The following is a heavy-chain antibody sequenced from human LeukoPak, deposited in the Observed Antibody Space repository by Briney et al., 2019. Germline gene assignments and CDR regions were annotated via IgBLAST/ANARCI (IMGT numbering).Heavy chain of an antibody. D-gene: IGHD3-10*01. V-gene: IGHV4-39*07. CDR3: ASSGSRGERLFDY. Sequence: PSETLSLTCTVSGGSISSSSYYWGWIRQPPGKGLEWIGSIYYSGSTYYNPSLKSRVTISVDTSKNQFSLKLSSVTAADTAVYYCASSGSRGERLFDYWGQGTLVTVSS. J-gene: IGHJ4*02. CDR2: IYYSGST. CDR1: GGSISSSSYY.